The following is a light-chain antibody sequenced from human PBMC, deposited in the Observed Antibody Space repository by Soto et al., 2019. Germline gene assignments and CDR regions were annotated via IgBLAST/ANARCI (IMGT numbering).Light chain of an antibody. V-gene: IGKV3-20*01. Sequence: EIVLTQSPGTLSLSPGERATLSCRASQSISSNYLAWYQQTPGQAPRLLISGASSSATDIPGRLRGSGSGTDFTLTISRLEPEDFAVYYCQPYGSSRSTFGQGTKVEIK. CDR3: QPYGSSRST. J-gene: IGKJ1*01. CDR1: QSISSNY. CDR2: GAS.